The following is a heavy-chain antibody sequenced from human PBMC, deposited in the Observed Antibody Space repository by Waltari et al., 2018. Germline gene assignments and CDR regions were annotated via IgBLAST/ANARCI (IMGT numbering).Heavy chain of an antibody. J-gene: IGHJ3*02. CDR1: GFTFSSYA. CDR2: IYSGGSK. V-gene: IGHV3-23*03. Sequence: EVQLLESGGGLVQPGGSLRLSCAASGFTFSSYAMSWVRQAPGKGLEWVSVIYSGGSKYYADSVKGRFTISRDNSKNTLYLQMNSLRAEDTAVYYCAKSWGKGGGAFDIWGQGTMVTVSS. CDR3: AKSWGKGGGAFDI. D-gene: IGHD3-16*01.